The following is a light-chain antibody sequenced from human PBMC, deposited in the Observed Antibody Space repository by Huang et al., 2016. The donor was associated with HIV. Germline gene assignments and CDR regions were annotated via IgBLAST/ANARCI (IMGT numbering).Light chain of an antibody. Sequence: EIVMTQSPATLSVSRGERATLSCRASQSVSSNLAWYQQKPGQAPRLLIYGASTRPTGIPARVSGSGSGTEFTRTISSLQSEDFAVYYCQQYNNWPRTFGPGTKVDIK. CDR1: QSVSSN. CDR2: GAS. J-gene: IGKJ3*01. V-gene: IGKV3-15*01. CDR3: QQYNNWPRT.